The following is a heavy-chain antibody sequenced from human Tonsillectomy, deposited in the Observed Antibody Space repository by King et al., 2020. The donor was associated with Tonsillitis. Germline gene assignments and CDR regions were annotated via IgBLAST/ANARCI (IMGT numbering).Heavy chain of an antibody. Sequence: QLVQSGAEVKKPGASVKVSCKASGYTFTNYDINWVRQATGQGLEWMGWMNPNSGNTGYAQKFQGRVAMTRDTSMRTAYMELSSLTYEDTAVYYCARGDLGYRVSSGFWGQGTLVTVSS. D-gene: IGHD3-22*01. J-gene: IGHJ4*02. V-gene: IGHV1-8*02. CDR2: MNPNSGNT. CDR3: ARGDLGYRVSSGF. CDR1: GYTFTNYD.